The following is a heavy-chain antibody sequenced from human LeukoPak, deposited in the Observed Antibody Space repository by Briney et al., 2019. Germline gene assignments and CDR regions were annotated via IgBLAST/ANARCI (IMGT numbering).Heavy chain of an antibody. D-gene: IGHD3-3*01. CDR3: ARVKPRITIFGVVTPRYYYGMDV. J-gene: IGHJ6*02. V-gene: IGHV3-21*01. CDR1: GFTFSSYS. CDR2: ISSSSSYI. Sequence: GGSLRLSCAASGFTFSSYSMNWVRQAPGKGLEWVSSISSSSSYIYYADSVKGRFTISRDNAKNSLYLQMNSLRAEDTAVYYCARVKPRITIFGVVTPRYYYGMDVWGQGTTVTVSS.